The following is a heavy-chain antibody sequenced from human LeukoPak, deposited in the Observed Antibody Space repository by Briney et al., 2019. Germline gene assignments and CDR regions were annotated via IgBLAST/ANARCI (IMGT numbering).Heavy chain of an antibody. Sequence: GGSLRLSCATSGFTFSSYAMHWVRQAPGKGLEWVALISYDGINQYYADSVKGRFIISRDNSKNTLYLQLNSLRLEDTAVYHCTLTTFGVVYYFDYWGQGTLVTVSS. V-gene: IGHV3-30*04. CDR1: GFTFSSYA. CDR2: ISYDGINQ. D-gene: IGHD1/OR15-1a*01. J-gene: IGHJ4*02. CDR3: TLTTFGVVYYFDY.